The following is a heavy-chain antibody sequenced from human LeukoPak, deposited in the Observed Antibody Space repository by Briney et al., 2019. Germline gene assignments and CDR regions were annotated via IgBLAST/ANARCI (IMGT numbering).Heavy chain of an antibody. CDR2: IYYSGST. CDR1: GGSISSYY. CDR3: ARVGPYYCSSTSRYYYGMDV. D-gene: IGHD2-2*01. V-gene: IGHV4-59*01. J-gene: IGHJ6*02. Sequence: SETLSLTCTVSGGSISSYYWSWIRQPPGKGLEWIGYIYYSGSTNYNPSLKSRVTISVDTSKNQFSLKLSSVTAADTAVYYCARVGPYYCSSTSRYYYGMDVWGQGTTVTVSS.